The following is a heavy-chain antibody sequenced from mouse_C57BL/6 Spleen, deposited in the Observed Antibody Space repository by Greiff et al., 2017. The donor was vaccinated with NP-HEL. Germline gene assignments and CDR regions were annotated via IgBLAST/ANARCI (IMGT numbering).Heavy chain of an antibody. Sequence: QVQLQQSGPELVKPGASVKISCKASGYSFTSYYIHWVKQRPGQGLEWIGWIYPGSGNTKYNEKFKGKATLTADTSSSTAYMQLSSLTSEDSAVYYCARGAYYDYDVGAMDYWGQGTSVTVSS. CDR2: IYPGSGNT. CDR3: ARGAYYDYDVGAMDY. D-gene: IGHD2-4*01. V-gene: IGHV1-66*01. CDR1: GYSFTSYY. J-gene: IGHJ4*01.